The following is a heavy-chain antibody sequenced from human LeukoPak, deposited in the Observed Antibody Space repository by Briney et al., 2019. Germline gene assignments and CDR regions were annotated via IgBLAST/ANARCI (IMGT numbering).Heavy chain of an antibody. J-gene: IGHJ4*02. V-gene: IGHV1-69*13. CDR2: IIPIFGTA. Sequence: SVKVSSKASGGTFSSYAISWVRQAPGQGLEWMGGIIPIFGTANYAQKFQGRVTITADESTSTAYMELSSLRSEDTAVYYCANTGYSSGWPHFDYWGQGTLVTVSS. D-gene: IGHD6-19*01. CDR1: GGTFSSYA. CDR3: ANTGYSSGWPHFDY.